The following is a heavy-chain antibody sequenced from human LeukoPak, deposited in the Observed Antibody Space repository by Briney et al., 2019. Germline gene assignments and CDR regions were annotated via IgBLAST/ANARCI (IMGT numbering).Heavy chain of an antibody. CDR2: IRNDGSNK. Sequence: PGGSLRLSCAASGFTFSSYSMHWVRQAPGKGLEWVAFIRNDGSNKNYADSVKGRFTISRDNSKNTLYLQMNSLRAEDTAVYYCGGSGLDPWGQGTLVTVSS. CDR3: GGSGLDP. CDR1: GFTFSSYS. J-gene: IGHJ5*02. V-gene: IGHV3-30*02. D-gene: IGHD3-16*01.